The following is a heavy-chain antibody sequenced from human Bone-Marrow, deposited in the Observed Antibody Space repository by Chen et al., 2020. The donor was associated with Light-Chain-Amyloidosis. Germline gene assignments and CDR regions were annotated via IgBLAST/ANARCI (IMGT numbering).Heavy chain of an antibody. CDR1: GYTFPNYW. V-gene: IGHV5-51*01. CDR3: ARRRDGYNFDY. D-gene: IGHD5-18*01. CDR2: IYPDDSDA. Sequence: EVKKPGESLKISCKGSGYTFPNYWIGWVRQMPGKGLEWMGVIYPDDSDARYSPSFEGQVTCSADKSITTAYLQWRSLKASDNAMYYCARRRDGYNFDYWGKGTLVTVSS. J-gene: IGHJ4*02.